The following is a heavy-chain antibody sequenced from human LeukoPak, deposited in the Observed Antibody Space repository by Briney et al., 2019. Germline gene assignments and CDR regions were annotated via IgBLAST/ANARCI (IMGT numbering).Heavy chain of an antibody. CDR3: ARDAPSGYDVSGMDV. D-gene: IGHD5-12*01. CDR1: GFTFSDYY. V-gene: IGHV3-11*05. J-gene: IGHJ6*02. CDR2: ISSSSSYT. Sequence: GGSLRLSCAASGFTFSDYYMSWTRQAPGKGLEWVSYISSSSSYTNYADSVKGRFTISRDNAKNSLYLQMNSLRAEDTAVYYCARDAPSGYDVSGMDVWGQGTTVTVSS.